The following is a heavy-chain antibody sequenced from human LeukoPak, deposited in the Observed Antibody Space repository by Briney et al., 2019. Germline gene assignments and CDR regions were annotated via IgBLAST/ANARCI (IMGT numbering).Heavy chain of an antibody. D-gene: IGHD6-19*01. V-gene: IGHV4-34*01. CDR2: INHSGST. CDR3: ARGGGWYGYYYYMDV. J-gene: IGHJ6*03. CDR1: GGSFSGYY. Sequence: SETLSLTCAVYGGSFSGYYWSWIRQPPGKGLEWIGEINHSGSTNYNPSLKSRVTISVDTSKNQFSPKLSSVTAADTAVYYCARGGGWYGYYYYMDVWGKGTTVTVSS.